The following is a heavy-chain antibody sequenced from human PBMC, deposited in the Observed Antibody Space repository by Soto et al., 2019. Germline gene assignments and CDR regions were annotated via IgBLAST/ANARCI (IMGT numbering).Heavy chain of an antibody. CDR1: GGTFSSYA. CDR2: IIPIFGTA. CDR3: AVLDPEIKGVGYFDY. Sequence: QVQLVQSGAEVKKPGSSVKVSCKASGGTFSSYAISWVRQAPGQGLEWMGGIIPIFGTANYAQKFQGRVTITADESTSTAYMELSSLRSEDTDVYYCAVLDPEIKGVGYFDYWGQGTLVTVSS. D-gene: IGHD3-3*01. V-gene: IGHV1-69*01. J-gene: IGHJ4*02.